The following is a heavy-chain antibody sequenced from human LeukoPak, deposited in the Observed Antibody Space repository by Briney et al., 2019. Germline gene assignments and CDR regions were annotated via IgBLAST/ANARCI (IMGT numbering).Heavy chain of an antibody. CDR2: IYYSGST. CDR1: GFTFSSYA. CDR3: ARHEGSYGSSFDY. J-gene: IGHJ4*02. V-gene: IGHV4-39*01. Sequence: GSLRLSCAASGFTFSSYAMSWVRQAPGKGLEWIGSIYYSGSTYYNPSLKSRVTISVDTSKNQFSLKLSSVTAADTAVYYCARHEGSYGSSFDYWGQGTLVTVSS. D-gene: IGHD5-18*01.